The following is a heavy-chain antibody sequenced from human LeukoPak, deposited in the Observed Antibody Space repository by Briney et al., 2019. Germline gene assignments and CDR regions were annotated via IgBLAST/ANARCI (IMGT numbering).Heavy chain of an antibody. CDR2: INSDGSST. V-gene: IGHV3-74*01. J-gene: IGHJ4*02. CDR3: ARVAGRGYSSGWYRGFDY. CDR1: GFTFSSYW. D-gene: IGHD6-19*01. Sequence: PGGSLRLSCAASGFTFSSYWMHWVRQAPGKGLVWVSRINSDGSSTSYADSVKGRFTISRDNAKNTLYLQMNSLRAEDTAVYYCARVAGRGYSSGWYRGFDYWGQGTLVTVSS.